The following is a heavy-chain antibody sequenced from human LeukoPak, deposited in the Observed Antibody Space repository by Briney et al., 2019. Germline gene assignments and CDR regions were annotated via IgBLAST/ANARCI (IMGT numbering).Heavy chain of an antibody. V-gene: IGHV4-38-2*01. J-gene: IGHJ4*02. Sequence: SETLSLTCAVSGYPISSGYYWGWIRQPPGKGLEWIGSIYHSGSTYYNPSLKSRVTISVDTSKNQFSLKLSSVTAADTAVYYCARGEQQLAIDYWGQGTLVTVSS. CDR3: ARGEQQLAIDY. D-gene: IGHD6-13*01. CDR1: GYPISSGYY. CDR2: IYHSGST.